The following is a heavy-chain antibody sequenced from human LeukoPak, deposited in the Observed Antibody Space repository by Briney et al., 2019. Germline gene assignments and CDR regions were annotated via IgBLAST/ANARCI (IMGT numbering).Heavy chain of an antibody. CDR3: AGGPYSSGWSFDY. D-gene: IGHD6-19*01. CDR2: INAGNGNT. V-gene: IGHV1-3*03. CDR1: GYTFTSYA. Sequence: ASVKVSCKASGYTFTSYAMHWVRQAPGQRLEWMGWINAGNGNTKYSQEFQGRVTITRDTSASTAYMELSSLRSEDMAVYYCAGGPYSSGWSFDYWGQGTLVTVSS. J-gene: IGHJ4*02.